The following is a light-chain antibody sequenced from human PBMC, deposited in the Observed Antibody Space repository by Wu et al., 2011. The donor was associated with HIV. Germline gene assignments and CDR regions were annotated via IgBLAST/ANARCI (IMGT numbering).Light chain of an antibody. CDR2: GAA. V-gene: IGKV3D-15*02. CDR1: QSVSSY. J-gene: IGKJ4*01. CDR3: QQYYNYLPLT. Sequence: CRASQSVSSYLAWYQQKPGQAPRLLIYGAASRATGIPDRFSGSGSGTDFTLTINCLQSEDFATYYCQQYYNYLPLTFGGGTKVEIK.